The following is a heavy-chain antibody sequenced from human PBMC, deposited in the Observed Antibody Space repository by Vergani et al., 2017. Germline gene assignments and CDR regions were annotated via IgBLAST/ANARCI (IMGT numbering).Heavy chain of an antibody. CDR2: ISGSGGST. CDR3: AKDAYGSGSYFYYYGMDV. J-gene: IGHJ6*02. D-gene: IGHD3-10*01. Sequence: EVQLLESGGGLVQPGGSLRLSCAASGFTFSSYAMSWVRQAPGKGLEWVSAISGSGGSTYYADSVKGRFTISRDNSKNTLYLQMNSLRAEDTAVYYCAKDAYGSGSYFYYYGMDVWGQGTTVTVSS. CDR1: GFTFSSYA. V-gene: IGHV3-23*01.